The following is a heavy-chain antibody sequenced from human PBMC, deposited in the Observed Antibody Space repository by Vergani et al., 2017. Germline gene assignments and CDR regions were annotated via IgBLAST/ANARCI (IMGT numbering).Heavy chain of an antibody. Sequence: EVQLVESGGGLVQPGGSLRLSCAASGSTFSSYAMNWVRQAPGKGLEWVSYISRSSRTIYYADSVKGRFTISRDNAKNSLYLQMNSLRAEDTAVYYCARMRLGGLDYWGQGTLVTVSS. CDR3: ARMRLGGLDY. V-gene: IGHV3-48*01. D-gene: IGHD3-16*01. J-gene: IGHJ4*02. CDR1: GSTFSSYA. CDR2: ISRSSRTI.